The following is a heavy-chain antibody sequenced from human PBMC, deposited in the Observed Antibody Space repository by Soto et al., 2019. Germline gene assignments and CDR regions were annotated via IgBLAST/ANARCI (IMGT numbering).Heavy chain of an antibody. CDR3: ARAEGSGSYYIPLQFGMDV. CDR2: ISSSSSYT. CDR1: GFTFSDYY. J-gene: IGHJ6*02. V-gene: IGHV3-11*06. D-gene: IGHD3-10*01. Sequence: GGSLRLSXAASGFTFSDYYMSWIRQAPGKGLEWVSYISSSSSYTNYADSVKGRFTISRDNAKNSLYLQMNSLRAEDTAVYYCARAEGSGSYYIPLQFGMDVWGQGTTVTVSS.